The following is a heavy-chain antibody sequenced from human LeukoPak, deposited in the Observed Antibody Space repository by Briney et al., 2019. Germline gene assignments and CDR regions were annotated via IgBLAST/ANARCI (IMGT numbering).Heavy chain of an antibody. D-gene: IGHD3-16*02. CDR3: ARVHLPNYDYVWGSYRYSSSLGRFDY. V-gene: IGHV4-34*01. Sequence: SETLSLTCAVYGGSFSGYYWSWIRQPPGKGLEWIGEINHSGSTNYNPSLKSRVTISVDTSKNQFSLKLSSVTAADTAVYYCARVHLPNYDYVWGSYRYSSSLGRFDYWGQGTLVTVSS. CDR1: GGSFSGYY. CDR2: INHSGST. J-gene: IGHJ4*02.